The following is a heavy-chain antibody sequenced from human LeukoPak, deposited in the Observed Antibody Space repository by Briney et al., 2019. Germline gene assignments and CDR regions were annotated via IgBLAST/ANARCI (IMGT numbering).Heavy chain of an antibody. CDR3: AKDRVSGLIILMRTANEF. J-gene: IGHJ4*02. Sequence: GGSLRLSCAASGFTFRTYGMHWVRQAPGKGLEWVAFIRHDGSNQYYADSVKGRFTISRDNSKNTLFLQMSSLRAEDTAVYYCAKDRVSGLIILMRTANEFWGQGTLVTVSS. V-gene: IGHV3-30*02. D-gene: IGHD2-8*01. CDR1: GFTFRTYG. CDR2: IRHDGSNQ.